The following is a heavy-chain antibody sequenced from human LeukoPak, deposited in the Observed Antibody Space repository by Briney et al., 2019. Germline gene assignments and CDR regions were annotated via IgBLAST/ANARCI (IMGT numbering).Heavy chain of an antibody. CDR2: IYTSGST. J-gene: IGHJ4*02. V-gene: IGHV4-4*07. D-gene: IGHD4-11*01. CDR1: GGSISSYY. CDR3: AREDTVRNYFDY. Sequence: SETLSLTRTVSGGSISSYYWSWIRQPAGKGLEWIGRIYTSGSTNYNPSLKSRVTMSVDTSKNQFSLKLSSVTAADTAVYYCAREDTVRNYFDYWGQGTLVTVSS.